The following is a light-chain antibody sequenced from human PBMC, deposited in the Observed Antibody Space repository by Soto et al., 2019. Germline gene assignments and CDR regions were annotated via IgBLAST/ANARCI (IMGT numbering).Light chain of an antibody. CDR1: SSDVGAYNY. Sequence: QSALTQPPSASGSPGQSVTISCTGTSSDVGAYNYVSWYQQLPGKAPKLIIYEVSKRPSGVPDRFSGSKSGNTASLTVSGIQDKDEFVYYSNSYAGPYSFFYVLGTWTKV. CDR3: NSYAGPYSFFYV. V-gene: IGLV2-8*01. J-gene: IGLJ1*01. CDR2: EVS.